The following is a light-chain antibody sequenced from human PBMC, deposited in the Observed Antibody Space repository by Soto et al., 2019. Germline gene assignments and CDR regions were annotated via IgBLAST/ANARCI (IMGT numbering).Light chain of an antibody. V-gene: IGKV3-20*01. Sequence: IVLTQSPGTLSLSPGERATLSCRASQSVTSKYLAWFQQKPGQSPRLFIYDVSTRATGIPDRFSGSGSGTDFTLTIRRLEPEDFAVYYCQQYGSSETFGQGTKVDIK. J-gene: IGKJ1*01. CDR1: QSVTSKY. CDR2: DVS. CDR3: QQYGSSET.